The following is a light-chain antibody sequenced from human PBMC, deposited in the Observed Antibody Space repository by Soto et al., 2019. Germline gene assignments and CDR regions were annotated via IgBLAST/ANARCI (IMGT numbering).Light chain of an antibody. CDR1: RSNIGSSI. V-gene: IGLV1-47*01. CDR3: FAWDDHFSARV. CDR2: MNN. J-gene: IGLJ7*01. Sequence: QSVLTQPPSLSGTPVQTGTISCFGSRSNIGSSIVHWYQQLPGAAPKHPSDMNNQRPSGIPDRFSGSKSGNSASIVISGLRSEDAADYYCFAWDDHFSARVFGGGTQLTVL.